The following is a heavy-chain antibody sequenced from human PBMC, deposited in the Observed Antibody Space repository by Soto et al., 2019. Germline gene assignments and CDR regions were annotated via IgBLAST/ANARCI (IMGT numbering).Heavy chain of an antibody. CDR1: GGTFSSYA. CDR2: IIPIFGTA. CDR3: ARGPSSYYYDSSGYLPV. D-gene: IGHD3-22*01. Sequence: QVQLVQSGAEVKKPGSSVKVSCKASGGTFSSYAISWVRQAPGQGLEWMGRIIPIFGTANYAQKFQGRVTITADESTSTAYMELSSLRSEDTAVYYCARGPSSYYYDSSGYLPVWGQGTLVTVSS. V-gene: IGHV1-69*01. J-gene: IGHJ4*02.